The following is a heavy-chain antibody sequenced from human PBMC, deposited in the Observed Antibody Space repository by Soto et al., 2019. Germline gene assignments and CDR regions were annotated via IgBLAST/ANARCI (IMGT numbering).Heavy chain of an antibody. V-gene: IGHV3-30*18. CDR3: AKDLPPCWTTQDMMSHQVFDY. D-gene: IGHD3-16*01. CDR1: GFTFSSYG. CDR2: ISYDGSNN. Sequence: WRSMRLSCAAAGFTFSSYGIHWVRQAPGKGLEWVAVISYDGSNNYYADSVKGRFTISRDNSKNTLYLQMNSLRAEDTAVYYCAKDLPPCWTTQDMMSHQVFDYWGQGTLVTVSS. J-gene: IGHJ4*02.